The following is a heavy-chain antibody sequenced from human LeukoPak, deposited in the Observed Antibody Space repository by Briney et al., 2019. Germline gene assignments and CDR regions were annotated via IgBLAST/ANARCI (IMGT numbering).Heavy chain of an antibody. D-gene: IGHD3-10*01. Sequence: GASVKVSCKASGYTFTSYGISWVRQAPGQGLEWMGWISAYNGNTNYAQKLQGRVTMTTDTSTSTAYMELRSLRSDDTAVYYCARDQPKTLLWFGELSGWFDPWGQGTLVTVSS. CDR1: GYTFTSYG. CDR2: ISAYNGNT. J-gene: IGHJ5*02. V-gene: IGHV1-18*01. CDR3: ARDQPKTLLWFGELSGWFDP.